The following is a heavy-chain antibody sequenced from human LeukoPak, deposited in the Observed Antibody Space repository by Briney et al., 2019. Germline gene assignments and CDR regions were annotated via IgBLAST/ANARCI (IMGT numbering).Heavy chain of an antibody. D-gene: IGHD4-17*01. CDR1: AFTFSTYE. J-gene: IGHJ3*02. Sequence: GGSLRLSCAASAFTFSTYEMNWVRQAPGKGLEWVSYISSSGSTIYYVDSVKGRFTISRDNAKNSLYLQMNSLRAEDTAVYYCARGGTVTTGNDAFDIWGQGTMVTVSS. CDR2: ISSSGSTI. CDR3: ARGGTVTTGNDAFDI. V-gene: IGHV3-48*03.